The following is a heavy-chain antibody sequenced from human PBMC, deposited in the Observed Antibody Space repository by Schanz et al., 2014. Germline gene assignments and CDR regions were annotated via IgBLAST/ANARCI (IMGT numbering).Heavy chain of an antibody. J-gene: IGHJ4*01. V-gene: IGHV3-11*04. CDR3: AREQIMAAAGLVDY. D-gene: IGHD6-13*01. CDR2: IDGKSTTV. Sequence: QVQLVESGGGLVKPGGSLRLSCAASGFTFRDYYMSWIRQAPGKGLEWLSYIDGKSTTVYYADSVKGRFTVSRDNARNSLYLHMNTLGAEDTAVYYCAREQIMAAAGLVDYWGHGTLVTVSS. CDR1: GFTFRDYY.